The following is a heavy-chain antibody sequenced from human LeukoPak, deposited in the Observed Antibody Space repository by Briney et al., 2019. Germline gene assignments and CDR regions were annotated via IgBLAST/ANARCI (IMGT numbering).Heavy chain of an antibody. Sequence: PRGSMRLSCAPSGFTFADYGMSWVRHAPGKGLGWVSGINWNGGSTGYADSVKGRFTISRDNAKNSLYLKMNSLRAEDTALYYCARDDAAVLYSSSWFLNYWGQGTLVTVSS. CDR2: INWNGGST. D-gene: IGHD6-13*01. CDR3: ARDDAAVLYSSSWFLNY. J-gene: IGHJ4*02. CDR1: GFTFADYG. V-gene: IGHV3-20*04.